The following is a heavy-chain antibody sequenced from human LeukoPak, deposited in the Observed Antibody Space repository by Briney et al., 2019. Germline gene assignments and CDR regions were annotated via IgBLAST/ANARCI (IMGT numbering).Heavy chain of an antibody. V-gene: IGHV3-33*01. J-gene: IGHJ4*02. CDR1: GFTFSSYG. CDR2: IWYDGSNK. D-gene: IGHD6-19*01. CDR3: ARSPNGWYYDY. Sequence: GGSLRLSCAASGFTFSSYGMHWVRQAPGKGLEWVAVIWYDGSNKYYADSVKGRFTISRDNSKNTLYLQMYSLRAEDTAVYYCARSPNGWYYDYWGQGTLVTVSS.